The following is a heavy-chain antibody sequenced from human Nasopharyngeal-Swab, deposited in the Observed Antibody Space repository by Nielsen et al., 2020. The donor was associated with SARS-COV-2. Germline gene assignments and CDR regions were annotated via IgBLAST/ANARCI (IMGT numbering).Heavy chain of an antibody. CDR3: ARSAAYCGGDCYSRGYYYYYYMDV. CDR2: IDPSDSYT. D-gene: IGHD2-21*02. CDR1: GYSFTSYW. Sequence: GGSLRLSCKGSGYSFTSYWISWVRQVPGKGLEWMGRIDPSDSYTNYSPSFQGHVTISADKSISTAYLQWSSLKASDTAMYYCARSAAYCGGDCYSRGYYYYYYMDVWGKGTTVTVSS. J-gene: IGHJ6*03. V-gene: IGHV5-10-1*01.